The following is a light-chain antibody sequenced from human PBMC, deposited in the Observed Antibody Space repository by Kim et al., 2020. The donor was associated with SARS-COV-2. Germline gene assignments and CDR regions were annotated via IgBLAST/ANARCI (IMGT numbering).Light chain of an antibody. CDR2: DTN. CDR1: TGDVTSSNY. Sequence: PGGTVTLTCGSSTGDVTSSNYPYWLQQKPGQAPRTLLYDTNNKHSWTPARFSGSLLGGKGALTLSGAQPEDEADYYCLLSYSGDVVFGGGTQLTVL. J-gene: IGLJ2*01. CDR3: LLSYSGDVV. V-gene: IGLV7-46*01.